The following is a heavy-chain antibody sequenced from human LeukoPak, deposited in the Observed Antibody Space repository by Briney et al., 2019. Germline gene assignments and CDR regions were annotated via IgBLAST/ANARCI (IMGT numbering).Heavy chain of an antibody. Sequence: PSEILSLTCAVYGGSFSGYYWSWIRQPPGKRLEWIGEINHSGSTNYNPSLKSRVTISVDTSKNQFSLKLSSVTAADTAVYYCARGQGSRRSESFRYYYYYMDVWGKGTTVTVSS. CDR3: ARGQGSRRSESFRYYYYYMDV. D-gene: IGHD3-16*02. CDR1: GGSFSGYY. J-gene: IGHJ6*03. V-gene: IGHV4-34*01. CDR2: INHSGST.